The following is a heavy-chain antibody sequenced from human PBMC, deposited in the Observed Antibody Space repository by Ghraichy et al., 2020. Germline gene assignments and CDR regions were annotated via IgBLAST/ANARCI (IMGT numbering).Heavy chain of an antibody. V-gene: IGHV3-30*02. D-gene: IGHD3-9*01. CDR1: GFTFSNYD. Sequence: GSLRLSCAASGFTFSNYDMHWVRQAPGKGLEWVGLIRFDGSNEHYADSVQGRFTISRDNSKNTLYLQMNSLRHEDTAVYYCAKNLRLFDWLLTRGYWGQGTLVTVSS. J-gene: IGHJ4*02. CDR2: IRFDGSNE. CDR3: AKNLRLFDWLLTRGY.